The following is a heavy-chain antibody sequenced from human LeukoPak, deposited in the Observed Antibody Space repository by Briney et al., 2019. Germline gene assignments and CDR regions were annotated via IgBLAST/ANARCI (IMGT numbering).Heavy chain of an antibody. J-gene: IGHJ4*02. D-gene: IGHD2-8*01. Sequence: GGSLRLSCAASGFTFSSYWMSWVRQAPGKGLEWVANIKQDGSEKYYADSVKGRFTISRDNAKNSLYLQMNSLRAEDTAVYYCARGAGYCTNGVCLNYFDYWGQGTLVTVSS. CDR2: IKQDGSEK. CDR1: GFTFSSYW. V-gene: IGHV3-7*01. CDR3: ARGAGYCTNGVCLNYFDY.